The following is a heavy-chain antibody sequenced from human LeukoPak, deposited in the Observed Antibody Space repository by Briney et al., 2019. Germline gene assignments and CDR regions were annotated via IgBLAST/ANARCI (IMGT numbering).Heavy chain of an antibody. J-gene: IGHJ5*02. V-gene: IGHV1-69*04. CDR3: ARGYDYVWGSYRPDNNWFDH. CDR1: EGTFSRYA. Sequence: GSSVKVSCKASEGTFSRYAISWVRQAPGQGLEWMGRIIPILGIANYAQKLQGRVTITADNSTSTAYMELSSVRSEDTAVYYCARGYDYVWGSYRPDNNWFDHWGQGTLVTVSS. D-gene: IGHD3-16*02. CDR2: IIPILGIA.